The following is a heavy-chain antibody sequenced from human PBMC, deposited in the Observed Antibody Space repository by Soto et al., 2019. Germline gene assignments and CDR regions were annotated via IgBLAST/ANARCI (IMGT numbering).Heavy chain of an antibody. CDR2: VYYAGNT. V-gene: IGHV4-39*01. CDR1: GGSIRTSSYY. CDR3: ARLSTWSRYYVYHHFYMDL. Sequence: QLQLRESGPGLVKPSETLSLTCTVSGGSIRTSSYYWGWIRQPPGKGLEWIGNVYYAGNTYNNPSLKSRVTSSVDTFKNEFSQKLDSVTAADTAVYYCARLSTWSRYYVYHHFYMDLWGKGTTLTVSS. D-gene: IGHD3-3*01. J-gene: IGHJ6*03.